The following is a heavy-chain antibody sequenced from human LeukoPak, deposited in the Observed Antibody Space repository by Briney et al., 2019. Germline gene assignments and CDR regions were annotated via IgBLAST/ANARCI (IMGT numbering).Heavy chain of an antibody. J-gene: IGHJ4*02. CDR2: ISSSSSYI. CDR3: ARDPQAPMDPAAGTLS. Sequence: GGSLRLSCAASGFTFSSYSMNWVRQAPGKGLEWVSSISSSSSYIYYADSVKGRFTISRDNAKNSLYLQMNSLRAEDTAVYYCARDPQAPMDPAAGTLSWGQGTLVTVS. D-gene: IGHD6-13*01. CDR1: GFTFSSYS. V-gene: IGHV3-21*01.